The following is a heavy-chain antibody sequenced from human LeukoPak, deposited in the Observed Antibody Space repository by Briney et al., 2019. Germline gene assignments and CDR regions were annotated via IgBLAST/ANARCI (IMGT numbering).Heavy chain of an antibody. CDR2: ISAYNGNT. J-gene: IGHJ4*02. D-gene: IGHD2-2*01. CDR3: ARDPCSSTSCPFDY. V-gene: IGHV1-18*04. Sequence: ASVKVSCKASGYTFTSYGISWVRQAPGQGLEWMGWISAYNGNTNYAQKLQGRVTMTTDTSTSTAYMELRSLRSDDTAVYYCARDPCSSTSCPFDYWGQGTLVTVSP. CDR1: GYTFTSYG.